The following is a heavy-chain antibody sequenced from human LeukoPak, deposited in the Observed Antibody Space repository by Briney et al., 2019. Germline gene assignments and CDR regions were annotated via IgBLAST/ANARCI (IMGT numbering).Heavy chain of an antibody. CDR2: INHSGTT. Sequence: PSGTLSLTCTVHGGSFSAYYWSWIRQPQGKGLEWIGEINHSGTTNYNPSLKSRVTRSIDTSKNQFSLKLSSVTAADTAVYYCARAPGIAASTHNWFDPWGQGTLVTVSS. CDR3: ARAPGIAASTHNWFDP. D-gene: IGHD6-13*01. V-gene: IGHV4-34*01. CDR1: GGSFSAYY. J-gene: IGHJ5*02.